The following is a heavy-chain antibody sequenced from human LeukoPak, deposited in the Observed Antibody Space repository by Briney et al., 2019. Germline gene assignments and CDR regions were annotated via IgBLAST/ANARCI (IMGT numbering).Heavy chain of an antibody. J-gene: IGHJ4*02. CDR2: VYKSGST. D-gene: IGHD6-13*01. V-gene: IGHV4-39*07. CDR3: AGDEYPGVGAAGPY. Sequence: SETLSLTCSVSGDSINWSNFYWGWIRQPPGRGLEWIGSVYKSGSTYYNPSLKSRVTISLDTSKNQFSLNLSSVTAADTAFYFCAGDEYPGVGAAGPYWGQGTLLAVSS. CDR1: GDSINWSNFY.